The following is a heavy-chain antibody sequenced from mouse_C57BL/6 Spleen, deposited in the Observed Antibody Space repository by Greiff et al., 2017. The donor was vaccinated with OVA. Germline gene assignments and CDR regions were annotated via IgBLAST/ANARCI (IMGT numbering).Heavy chain of an antibody. Sequence: QVQLKQPGAELVRPGSSVKLSCKASGYTFTSYWMHWVKQRPIQGLEWIGNIDPSDSETHYNQKFKDKATLTVDKSSSTAYMQLSSLTSEDSAVYYCARDFYYDYDWYFDVWGTGTTVTVSS. CDR3: ARDFYYDYDWYFDV. J-gene: IGHJ1*03. CDR1: GYTFTSYW. V-gene: IGHV1-52*01. CDR2: IDPSDSET. D-gene: IGHD2-4*01.